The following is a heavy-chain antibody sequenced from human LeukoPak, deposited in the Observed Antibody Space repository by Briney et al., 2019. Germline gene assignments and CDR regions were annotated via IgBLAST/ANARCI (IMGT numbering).Heavy chain of an antibody. J-gene: IGHJ4*02. CDR3: AREKFNYDLLHYFGY. V-gene: IGHV4-38-2*02. D-gene: IGHD3-16*01. Sequence: SETLSLTCAVSGYSISSGYYWGWIRQPPGKGLEWIGSIYHSGSTYYNPSLKSQVTISVDTSKNQFSLKLSSVTAADTAVYYCAREKFNYDLLHYFGYWGQGTLVTVSS. CDR1: GYSISSGYY. CDR2: IYHSGST.